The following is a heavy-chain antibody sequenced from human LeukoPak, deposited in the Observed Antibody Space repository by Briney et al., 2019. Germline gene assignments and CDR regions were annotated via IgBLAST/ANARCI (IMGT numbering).Heavy chain of an antibody. J-gene: IGHJ4*02. CDR2: IQTDGSGT. D-gene: IGHD2-21*01. CDR1: GFTFSSYW. V-gene: IGHV3-74*01. Sequence: PGGSLRLSCAASGFTFSSYWMHWVRQAPGKGLVWVSRIQTDGSGTTYADSVKGRFTISRDNSKNMLYLQMNSLRADDTAVYYCAKGHLSILFPFDNWGQGTLVTVSS. CDR3: AKGHLSILFPFDN.